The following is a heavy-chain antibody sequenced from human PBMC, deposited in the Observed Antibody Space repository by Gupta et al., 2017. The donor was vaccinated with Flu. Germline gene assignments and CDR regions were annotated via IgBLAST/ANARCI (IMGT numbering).Heavy chain of an antibody. CDR1: GFTFRTYA. CDR2: ISHNGGTT. CDR3: IIREYPTIYYGVDV. V-gene: IGHV3-64D*06. J-gene: IGHJ6*02. Sequence: EVRVVESGGGLVQRGGSLTLSCSASGFTFRTYAFHWVRQAPGKGLDFVSAISHNGGTTYVAESVKDRFTISRDNSKNTVYLQMSSLTSEDTAIYYCIIREYPTIYYGVDVWGQGAAVTVSS. D-gene: IGHD2/OR15-2a*01.